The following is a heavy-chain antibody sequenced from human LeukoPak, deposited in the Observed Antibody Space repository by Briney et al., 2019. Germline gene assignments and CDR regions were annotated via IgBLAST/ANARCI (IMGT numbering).Heavy chain of an antibody. V-gene: IGHV3-23*01. CDR3: AKVSGGGLYYDGMDV. Sequence: GGSLRLSCAASRFIFSDYAMSWVRQAPGKGLEWVSTISGSDGRTYYADSVKGRFSISRDNSKGTLYLHMDSLRAEDTAVYYCAKVSGGGLYYDGMDVWGQGTTVTVSS. D-gene: IGHD1-14*01. CDR1: RFIFSDYA. CDR2: ISGSDGRT. J-gene: IGHJ6*02.